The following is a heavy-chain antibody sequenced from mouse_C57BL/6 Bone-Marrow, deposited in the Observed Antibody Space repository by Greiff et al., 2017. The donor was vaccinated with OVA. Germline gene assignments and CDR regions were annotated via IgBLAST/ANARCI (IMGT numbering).Heavy chain of an antibody. D-gene: IGHD2-3*01. CDR2: IYPRSGNT. CDR3: ARNGGYYADYYAMDY. CDR1: GYTFTSYG. V-gene: IGHV1-81*01. J-gene: IGHJ4*01. Sequence: LVESGAELARPGASVKLSCKASGYTFTSYGISWVKQRTGQGLEWIGEIYPRSGNTYYNEKFKGKATLTADKSSSTAYMELRSLTSEDSAVYFCARNGGYYADYYAMDYWGQGTSVTVSS.